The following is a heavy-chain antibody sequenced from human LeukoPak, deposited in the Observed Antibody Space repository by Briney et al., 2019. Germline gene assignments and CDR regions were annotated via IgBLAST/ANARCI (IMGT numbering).Heavy chain of an antibody. Sequence: SETLSLTCTVSGGSIRSYYWNWVRQPPGKGLEWIGYIYYSGSTNYNPSLKSRVTISVDTSKNQFSLKLSSVTAADTAVYYCARSRRSLTHYYFYGMDVWGQGTTVTVSS. J-gene: IGHJ6*02. CDR1: GGSIRSYY. V-gene: IGHV4-59*01. CDR3: ARSRRSLTHYYFYGMDV. D-gene: IGHD4/OR15-4a*01. CDR2: IYYSGST.